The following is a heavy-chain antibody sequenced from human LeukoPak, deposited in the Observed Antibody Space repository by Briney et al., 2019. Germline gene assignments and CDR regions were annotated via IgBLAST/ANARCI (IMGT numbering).Heavy chain of an antibody. J-gene: IGHJ4*02. CDR2: IKQDGSEK. CDR1: GFTFSSYW. D-gene: IGHD6-13*01. CDR3: ARGRGSWYGVYFDY. Sequence: GGSLRLSCAASGFTFSSYWMSWVRQAPGKGLEWVANIKQDGSEKYYVDSVKGRFTISKDNAKNSLYLQLNSLRTEDTAVYYSARGRGSWYGVYFDYWGQGALVTVSS. V-gene: IGHV3-7*01.